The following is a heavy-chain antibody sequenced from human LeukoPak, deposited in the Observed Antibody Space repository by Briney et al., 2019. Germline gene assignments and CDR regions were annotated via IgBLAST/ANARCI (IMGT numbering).Heavy chain of an antibody. CDR1: GFTFSSYG. CDR2: ISYDGSNK. CDR3: AKGYAGNFDY. V-gene: IGHV3-30*18. J-gene: IGHJ4*02. D-gene: IGHD3-16*01. Sequence: GGSLRLSCAASGFTFSSYGMHWVRQAPGKGLEWVAVISYDGSNKYYADSVKGRFTISRDNSKNTLYLQMNSLRAEDTAVYYCAKGYAGNFDYWGQGTLVTVSS.